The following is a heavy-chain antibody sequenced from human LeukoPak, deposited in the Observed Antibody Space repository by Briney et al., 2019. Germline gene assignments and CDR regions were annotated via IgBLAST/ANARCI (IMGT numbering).Heavy chain of an antibody. V-gene: IGHV3-30*02. D-gene: IGHD3-9*01. Sequence: PGGSLRLSCAASGFTFSSYGMHWVRQAPGKGPEWVAFIRYDGSNKYYADSVKGRFTISRDNSKNTLYLQMNSLRAEDTAVYYCAKGAFYDILTGSDYWGQGTLVTVSS. CDR1: GFTFSSYG. CDR2: IRYDGSNK. J-gene: IGHJ4*02. CDR3: AKGAFYDILTGSDY.